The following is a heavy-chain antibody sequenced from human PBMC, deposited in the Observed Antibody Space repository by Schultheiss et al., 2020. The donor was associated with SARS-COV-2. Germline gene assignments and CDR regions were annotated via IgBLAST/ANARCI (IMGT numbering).Heavy chain of an antibody. Sequence: GGSLRLSCAASRFTFSSCDMSWVRQAPGKGLEWVSVIYSGGSTYYADSVKGRFTISRDNSKNTLYLQMNSLRAEDTAVYYCAKAGGNSWVYYWYFDLWGRGTLVTVSS. V-gene: IGHV3-23*03. CDR1: RFTFSSCD. CDR3: AKAGGNSWVYYWYFDL. J-gene: IGHJ2*01. CDR2: IYSGGST. D-gene: IGHD4-23*01.